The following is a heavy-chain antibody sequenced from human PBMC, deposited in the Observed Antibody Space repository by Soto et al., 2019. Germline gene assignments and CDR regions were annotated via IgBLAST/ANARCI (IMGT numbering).Heavy chain of an antibody. CDR3: ARDRGYDGRGGFDP. D-gene: IGHD5-12*01. CDR1: GGSISSINW. CDR2: IYHSGST. V-gene: IGHV4-4*02. Sequence: SVTLSLSWAVSGGSISSINWWRWVRKPPGKGLEWIGEIYHSGSTNYNPSLKSRVTISVDKSKNQFSLKLSSVTAADTAVYYCARDRGYDGRGGFDPWGQGTLVTVSS. J-gene: IGHJ5*02.